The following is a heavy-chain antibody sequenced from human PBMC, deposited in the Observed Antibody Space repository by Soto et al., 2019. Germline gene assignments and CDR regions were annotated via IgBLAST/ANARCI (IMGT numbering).Heavy chain of an antibody. V-gene: IGHV3-48*02. CDR2: ISSSSSTI. Sequence: PGGSLRLSCAASGFTFSSYSMNWVRQAPGKGLEWVSYISSSSSTIYYADSVKGRFTISRDNAKNSLYLQMNSLRDEDTAVYYCARDGEYYYDSSGYPTAYYYYGMDVWGQGTTVTVSS. CDR3: ARDGEYYYDSSGYPTAYYYYGMDV. CDR1: GFTFSSYS. D-gene: IGHD3-22*01. J-gene: IGHJ6*02.